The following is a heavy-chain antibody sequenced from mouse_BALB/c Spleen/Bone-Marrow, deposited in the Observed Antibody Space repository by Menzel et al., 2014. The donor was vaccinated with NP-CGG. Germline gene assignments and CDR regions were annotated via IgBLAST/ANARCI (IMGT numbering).Heavy chain of an antibody. V-gene: IGHV1-5*01. CDR2: IYPGNSDT. Sequence: EVQLQQSGTVLARPGASVKMSCKASGYSFTSYWMHWVKQRPGQGLEWIGAIYPGNSDTRYNQKFKGKAKLTAVTSASTAYMELSGLTNEDSAVYYCTGYGNYVETSFAYWGQGTLVTVSA. CDR1: GYSFTSYW. D-gene: IGHD2-1*01. CDR3: TGYGNYVETSFAY. J-gene: IGHJ3*01.